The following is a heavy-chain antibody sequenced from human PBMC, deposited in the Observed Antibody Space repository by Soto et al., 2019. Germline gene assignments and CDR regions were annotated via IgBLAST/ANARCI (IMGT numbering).Heavy chain of an antibody. J-gene: IGHJ4*02. CDR1: GFTFNRYA. CDR2: IIDDGGRA. CDR3: AKDKMEQWLVGGYFDY. D-gene: IGHD6-19*01. V-gene: IGHV3-23*01. Sequence: GGSLRLSCSASGFTFNRYAMGWVRQAPGKGLEWVSAIIDDGGRAYYADSVKGRSTISRDNFKNTLSLQMNSLRAEDTAVYYCAKDKMEQWLVGGYFDYWGQGTQVTVSS.